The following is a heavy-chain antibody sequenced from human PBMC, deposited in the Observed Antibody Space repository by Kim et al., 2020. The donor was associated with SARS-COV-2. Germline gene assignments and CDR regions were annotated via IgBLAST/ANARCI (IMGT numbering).Heavy chain of an antibody. Sequence: VKGRLTISIDNSKNTLYLKMNSLRAEDTAVYYCAKEGMYYYDSSGYPFDYWGQGTLVTVSS. D-gene: IGHD3-22*01. CDR3: AKEGMYYYDSSGYPFDY. J-gene: IGHJ4*02. V-gene: IGHV3-23*01.